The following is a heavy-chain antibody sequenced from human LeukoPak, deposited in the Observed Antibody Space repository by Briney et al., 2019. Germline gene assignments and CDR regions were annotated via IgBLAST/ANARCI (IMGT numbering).Heavy chain of an antibody. CDR1: GFAFNNYA. J-gene: IGHJ4*02. Sequence: GGSLRLSCAASGFAFNNYAMLWVRQAPGKGLEYVSAISSNGGSTYYANSVKGRFTISRDNSKNTLYLQMGSLRAEDMAVYYCARSESGRWLQLGYWGQGTLVTVSS. D-gene: IGHD5-24*01. CDR3: ARSESGRWLQLGY. V-gene: IGHV3-64*01. CDR2: ISSNGGST.